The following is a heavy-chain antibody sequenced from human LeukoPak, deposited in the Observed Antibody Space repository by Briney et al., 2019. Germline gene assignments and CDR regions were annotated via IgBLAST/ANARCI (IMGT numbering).Heavy chain of an antibody. D-gene: IGHD3-22*01. CDR3: AINYYGSSGPLGVGY. V-gene: IGHV1-2*02. J-gene: IGHJ4*02. Sequence: ASVKVSCKASGYTFTGYYMHWVRQAPGQGLEWMGWINPDSGGTKSAQRFQGRVTMTRDTSISTAYMEVSRLRSDDTAVYYCAINYYGSSGPLGVGYWGQGTLVTVSS. CDR2: INPDSGGT. CDR1: GYTFTGYY.